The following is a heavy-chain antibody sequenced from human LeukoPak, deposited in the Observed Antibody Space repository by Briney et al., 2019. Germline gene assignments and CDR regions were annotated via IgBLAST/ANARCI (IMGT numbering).Heavy chain of an antibody. J-gene: IGHJ4*02. CDR2: INPSGGST. CDR3: AREPQLNYYDSSGYPPPFDY. V-gene: IGHV1-46*01. D-gene: IGHD3-22*01. Sequence: ASVKVSCKASGGTFSSYAISWVRQAPGQGLEWMGIINPSGGSTSYAQKFQGRVTMTRDMSTSTVYMELSSLRSEDTAVYYCAREPQLNYYDSSGYPPPFDYWGQGTLVTVSS. CDR1: GGTFSSYA.